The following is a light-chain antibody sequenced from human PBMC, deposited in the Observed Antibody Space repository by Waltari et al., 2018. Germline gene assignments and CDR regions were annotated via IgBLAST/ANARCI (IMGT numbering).Light chain of an antibody. CDR3: QHYSTYSWT. J-gene: IGKJ1*01. CDR1: QSVSRW. CDR2: KTS. V-gene: IGKV1-5*03. Sequence: IQMTQSPSTLSASVGDRVTMTCRASQSVSRWLAWYKQKPGKAPKLLIYKTSTLESGDPSRFSGSGSGTEFSLTISSLHPDDFATYYCQHYSTYSWTFGQGTKLEIK.